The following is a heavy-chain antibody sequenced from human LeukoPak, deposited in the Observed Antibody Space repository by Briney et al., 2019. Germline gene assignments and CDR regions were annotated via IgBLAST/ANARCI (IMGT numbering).Heavy chain of an antibody. CDR3: AQDLEGTTPPSFDY. V-gene: IGHV3-23*01. J-gene: IGHJ4*02. CDR2: ISGSGGTT. Sequence: PGGSLRLSCAASGFTFRRYAMRWVGQAPGKGLEWVSGISGSGGTTYYADSVKGRSTTSRDNSKNTLYLQITSLTAEDTAVYHSAQDLEGTTPPSFDYWGQGTLVTVSS. CDR1: GFTFRRYA. D-gene: IGHD4-11*01.